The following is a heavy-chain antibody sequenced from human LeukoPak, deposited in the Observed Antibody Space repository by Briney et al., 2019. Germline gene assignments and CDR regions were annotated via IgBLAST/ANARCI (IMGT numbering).Heavy chain of an antibody. CDR2: IYYSGST. D-gene: IGHD3-10*01. V-gene: IGHV4-61*01. J-gene: IGHJ6*02. Sequence: SETLSLTCTVSGGSISSSSYYWGWIRQPPGKGLEWIGYIYYSGSTNYNPSLKSRVTISVDTSKNQFSLKLSSVTAADTAVYYCARDVSYYGSGSYYYYYGMDVWGQGTTVTVSS. CDR3: ARDVSYYGSGSYYYYYGMDV. CDR1: GGSISSSSYY.